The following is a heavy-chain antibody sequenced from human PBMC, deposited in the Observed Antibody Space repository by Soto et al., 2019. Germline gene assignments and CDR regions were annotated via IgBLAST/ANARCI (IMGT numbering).Heavy chain of an antibody. V-gene: IGHV3-30-3*01. Sequence: QVQLVESGGGVVQPGRSLRLSCEASGFTFSSYPIHWVRQAPGKGLEWVGSISYDGTSEDFADSLRGRFTLSRDNSKNMLWLQMNSLRSEDTAVYYCLRDYSGWFDFWGQGTLVTVSS. CDR3: LRDYSGWFDF. CDR1: GFTFSSYP. CDR2: ISYDGTSE. J-gene: IGHJ5*01. D-gene: IGHD3-10*01.